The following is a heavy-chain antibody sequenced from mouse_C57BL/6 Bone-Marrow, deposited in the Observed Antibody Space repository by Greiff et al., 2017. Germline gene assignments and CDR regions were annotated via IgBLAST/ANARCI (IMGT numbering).Heavy chain of an antibody. J-gene: IGHJ2*01. CDR3: AIGYYYFDY. Sequence: VQLQQPGAALVMPGASVKLSCKASGYTFTSYWMHWVKQRPGQGLEWIGEIDPSDSYTNYNQKFKGKSTLTVDKSSSTAYMQLSSLTSEDSAVYYCAIGYYYFDYWGQGTTLTVSS. CDR2: IDPSDSYT. V-gene: IGHV1-69*01. D-gene: IGHD2-14*01. CDR1: GYTFTSYW.